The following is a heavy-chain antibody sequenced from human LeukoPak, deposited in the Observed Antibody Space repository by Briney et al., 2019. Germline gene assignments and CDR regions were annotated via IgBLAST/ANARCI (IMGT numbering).Heavy chain of an antibody. D-gene: IGHD2-2*01. CDR2: TSGSGGST. CDR3: ARAGTGEVVVPPGFY. V-gene: IGHV3-23*01. J-gene: IGHJ4*02. Sequence: GGSLRLSCAASGFIFSSHAMNWVRQAPGKGLEWVSVTSGSGGSTYYADSVKGRFTISRDNSKNTLYLRMNSLRAEETAVYYCARAGTGEVVVPPGFYWGQGTLVTVSS. CDR1: GFIFSSHA.